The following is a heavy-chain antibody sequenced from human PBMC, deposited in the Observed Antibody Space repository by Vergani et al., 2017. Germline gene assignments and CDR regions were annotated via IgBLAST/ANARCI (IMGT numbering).Heavy chain of an antibody. Sequence: QVQLQESGPGLVKPSETLSLTCTVSGGSVSDGNYYWSWIRQPPGKGLEWLGYIYYSGSTNYNLSLKSRVTISVDTSKNQFSLKLGSVTAADTAVYYCARGLDYYGSGSYLGAFDIWGQGTMVTVSS. CDR2: IYYSGST. D-gene: IGHD3-10*01. CDR3: ARGLDYYGSGSYLGAFDI. CDR1: GGSVSDGNYY. V-gene: IGHV4-61*01. J-gene: IGHJ3*02.